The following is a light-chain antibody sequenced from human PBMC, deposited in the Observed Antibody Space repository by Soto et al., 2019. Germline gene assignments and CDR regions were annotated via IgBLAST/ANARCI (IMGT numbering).Light chain of an antibody. CDR3: GGWDDSLSGPV. V-gene: IGLV1-47*01. J-gene: IGLJ2*01. CDR1: SSNIGAGYD. Sequence: QSVLTQPPSVSGAPGQRVTIPCTGSSSNIGAGYDVQWYQQLPGTAPKLLIQRNNQRPSGVPARFSGSKSGTSASLAISGLRSEDEADYYCGGWDDSLSGPVFGGGTKLTVL. CDR2: RNN.